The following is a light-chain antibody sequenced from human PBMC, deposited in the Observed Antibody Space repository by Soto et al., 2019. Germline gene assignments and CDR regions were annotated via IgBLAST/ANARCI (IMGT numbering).Light chain of an antibody. CDR3: QQYGSSPGT. Sequence: VLTQYPATLSVSPGERATLSCRASQSVSSNLAWYQQTPGQAPRLLIYGASSRATGISDRFSGSGSGTDFTLTISRLEPEDFAVYYCQQYGSSPGTFGQGTKVDIK. V-gene: IGKV3-20*01. CDR2: GAS. CDR1: QSVSSN. J-gene: IGKJ1*01.